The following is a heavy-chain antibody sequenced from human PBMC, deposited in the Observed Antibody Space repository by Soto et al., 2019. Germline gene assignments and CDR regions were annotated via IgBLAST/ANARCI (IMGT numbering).Heavy chain of an antibody. J-gene: IGHJ4*02. V-gene: IGHV4-39*01. D-gene: IGHD6-19*01. CDR2: IHYSGTT. CDR3: ARHLKAVAAAMAC. Sequence: SETLSLTCIFSGDYISDTIYYWGWVRQSPGKGLEWIGSIHYSGTTQFHPSLKTRVTISVDTSKNEFYLRLRSVTAADTAIYFCARHLKAVAAAMACWGQGIPVTVSS. CDR1: GDYISDTIYY.